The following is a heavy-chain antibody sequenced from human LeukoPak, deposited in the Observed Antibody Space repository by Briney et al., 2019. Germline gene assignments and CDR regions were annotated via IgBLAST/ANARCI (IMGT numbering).Heavy chain of an antibody. J-gene: IGHJ6*03. CDR3: ARETYMDV. CDR2: ISSSSSFI. CDR1: GFTFSSYS. V-gene: IGHV3-21*01. Sequence: GGSLRLSCAASGFTFSSYSINWVRQAPGKGQDWVSCISSSSSFIYYADSVKGRFTISRDNAKNSLYLQMNSLRAEDTAVYYCARETYMDVWGKGTTVTVSS.